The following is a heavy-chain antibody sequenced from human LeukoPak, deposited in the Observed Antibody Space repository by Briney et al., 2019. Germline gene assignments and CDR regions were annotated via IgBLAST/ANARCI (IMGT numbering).Heavy chain of an antibody. CDR2: ISSSSSYI. J-gene: IGHJ4*02. V-gene: IGHV3-21*01. CDR1: GFTFSSYS. Sequence: PGGSLRLSCAASGFTFSSYSMNWVRQAPGKGLEWVSSISSSSSYIYYADSVKGRFTISRDNAKNSLDLQMNSLRAEDTAVYYCAGLLGYCSSRSCQGYFDYWGQGTLVTVSS. CDR3: AGLLGYCSSRSCQGYFDY. D-gene: IGHD2-2*01.